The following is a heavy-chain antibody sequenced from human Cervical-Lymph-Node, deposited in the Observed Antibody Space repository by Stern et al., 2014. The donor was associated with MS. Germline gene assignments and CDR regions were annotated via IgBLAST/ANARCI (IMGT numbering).Heavy chain of an antibody. CDR1: GFTFSSYS. J-gene: IGHJ4*02. V-gene: IGHV3-21*01. Sequence: DVQLVESGGGLVKPGGSLRVSCAASGFTFSSYSMNWVRQAPGQGLEWVASISSGGSYIYHADSLKGRFTISRDNAKNSLYLQMNSLRAEDTAVYYCARGRGGNFRYYFDYWGQGTLVTVP. D-gene: IGHD4-23*01. CDR3: ARGRGGNFRYYFDY. CDR2: ISSGGSYI.